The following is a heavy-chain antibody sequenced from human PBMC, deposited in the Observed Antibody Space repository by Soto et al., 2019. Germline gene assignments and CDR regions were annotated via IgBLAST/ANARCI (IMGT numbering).Heavy chain of an antibody. V-gene: IGHV4-61*08. J-gene: IGHJ4*02. CDR1: GGSISSGDYY. Sequence: SETLSLTCTVSGGSISSGDYYWSWIRQPPGKGLEWIGYIYYSGNTNYNPSLESRVTISVDTSKNQFSLRLKSVTAADTAVYFCARGVGAYNGNDLKYYFDYWGQGTLVTVSS. CDR2: IYYSGNT. D-gene: IGHD5-12*01. CDR3: ARGVGAYNGNDLKYYFDY.